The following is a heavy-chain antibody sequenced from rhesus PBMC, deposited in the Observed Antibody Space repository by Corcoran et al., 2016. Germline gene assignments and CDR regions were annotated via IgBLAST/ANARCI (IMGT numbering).Heavy chain of an antibody. J-gene: IGHJ5-1*01. Sequence: QVQLQESGPAVVKPSETLSLTCAVSGGSISSSNWWDWIRQSPGKGLEWIGGIHDSTVNTVYSPSLKGRVTLSIDTSQNQFSLKLSSVTAADTAVYFCARHLGSSYGWRFDVWGAGVLVTVSS. V-gene: IGHV4-93*02. CDR2: IHDSTVNT. D-gene: IGHD6-43*01. CDR3: ARHLGSSYGWRFDV. CDR1: GGSISSSNW.